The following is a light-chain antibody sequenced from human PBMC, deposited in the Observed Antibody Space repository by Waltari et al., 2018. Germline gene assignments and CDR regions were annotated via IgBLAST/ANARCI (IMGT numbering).Light chain of an antibody. V-gene: IGLV1-51*02. Sequence: QSVLTQPPSVSAAPGQRVTISCSGGHSNIGNNYVSWYRQFPGTPPKLLIYEDSERPTGVPGRFAGSKSGTSATLDITGLQAGDEADYYCGTWDSSLSGAVFGGGTHLTVL. CDR2: EDS. J-gene: IGLJ7*01. CDR1: HSNIGNNY. CDR3: GTWDSSLSGAV.